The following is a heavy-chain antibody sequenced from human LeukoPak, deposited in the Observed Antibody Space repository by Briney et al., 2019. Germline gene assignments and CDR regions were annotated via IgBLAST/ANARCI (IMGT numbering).Heavy chain of an antibody. Sequence: PGGSLRLSCAASGFTFTNYALYWVRQAPGKGLEWVALISYDGSNKFQADSVKGRFTISRDNSKNTLYLQMNSLRAEDTAVYFCASLSGCYYVLWGQGTLVTVSS. V-gene: IGHV3-30-3*01. CDR1: GFTFTNYA. J-gene: IGHJ4*02. D-gene: IGHD1-26*01. CDR3: ASLSGCYYVL. CDR2: ISYDGSNK.